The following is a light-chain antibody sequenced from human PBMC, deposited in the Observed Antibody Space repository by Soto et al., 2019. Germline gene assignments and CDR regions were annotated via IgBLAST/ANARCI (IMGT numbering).Light chain of an antibody. V-gene: IGLV2-14*01. CDR1: SSDVGCYNY. CDR3: SSYTSSSTGYV. Sequence: QSVLTQPASVSGSPGQSITISCTGTSSDVGCYNYVSWYQQHPGKAPKLMIYDVSNRPSGVSNRFSGSKSGNTASLTISGLQVEDEADYYCSSYTSSSTGYVFGTGTKLTVL. CDR2: DVS. J-gene: IGLJ1*01.